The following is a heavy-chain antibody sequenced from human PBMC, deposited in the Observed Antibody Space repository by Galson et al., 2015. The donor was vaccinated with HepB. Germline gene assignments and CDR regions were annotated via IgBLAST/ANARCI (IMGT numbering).Heavy chain of an antibody. CDR3: ATGRTTTSYYFDY. Sequence: SVKVSCKASGYTFSGYYMHWVRQAPGQGLEWMGWINPSSGGTDYAQKFQGSVTMTRDTSISTAYMELSRLRSDDTAVYNCATGRTTTSYYFDYWGQGTLITVSS. V-gene: IGHV1-2*02. CDR2: INPSSGGT. D-gene: IGHD1-1*01. CDR1: GYTFSGYY. J-gene: IGHJ4*02.